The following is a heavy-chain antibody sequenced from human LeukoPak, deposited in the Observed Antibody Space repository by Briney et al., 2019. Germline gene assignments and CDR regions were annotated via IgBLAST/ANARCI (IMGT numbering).Heavy chain of an antibody. V-gene: IGHV3-21*05. J-gene: IGHJ4*02. Sequence: GGSLRLSCAASGFTFSSYSMNWVRQAPGKGLEWVSYISSSSSYIYYADSVKGRFTISRDNAKNSLYLQMNSLRAEDTAVYYCARGAADVDIVARNDYWGQGNLVTVSS. CDR2: ISSSSSYI. D-gene: IGHD5-12*01. CDR1: GFTFSSYS. CDR3: ARGAADVDIVARNDY.